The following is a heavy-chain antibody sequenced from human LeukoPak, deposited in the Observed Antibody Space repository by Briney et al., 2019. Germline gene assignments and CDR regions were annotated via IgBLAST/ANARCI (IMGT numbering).Heavy chain of an antibody. CDR3: ARDSYNYGSGSLDY. J-gene: IGHJ4*02. Sequence: SEPLSLTCAVSGGSIDRYYWTWIRQPPGEGLEWVGQISYSGSTNYNPSLKSRATISVDMSRNQFSLKLNSVTAADTAVYYCARDSYNYGSGSLDYWGQGTLVTVSS. D-gene: IGHD5-18*01. CDR2: ISYSGST. V-gene: IGHV4-59*01. CDR1: GGSIDRYY.